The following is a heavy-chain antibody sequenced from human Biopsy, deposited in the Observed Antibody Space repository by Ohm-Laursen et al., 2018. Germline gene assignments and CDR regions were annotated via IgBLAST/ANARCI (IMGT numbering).Heavy chain of an antibody. CDR1: GYSISSGYY. V-gene: IGHV4-38-2*01. CDR3: ARGQALKSFDY. J-gene: IGHJ4*02. CDR2: IYHSGST. Sequence: DTLSLTCAVSGYSISSGYYWGWIRQPPGKGLEWIGSIYHSGSTYYNPSLKSRVTISVDTSKNQFSLKLSSVAAADPAGYYCARGQALKSFDYWGQGTLVTVSS.